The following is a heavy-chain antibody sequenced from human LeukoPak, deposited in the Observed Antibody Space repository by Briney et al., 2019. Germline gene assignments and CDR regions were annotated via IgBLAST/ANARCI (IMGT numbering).Heavy chain of an antibody. V-gene: IGHV1-2*02. CDR3: SRDFTLAYCGGDCYLGALEY. Sequence: EASVKVSCKASGYTFITYGISWVRQAPGQGLEWMGWINPNSGGTNYAQKFQGRVTMTRDTSITTAYMELSRLRSDDTAVYYCSRDFTLAYCGGDCYLGALEYWGQGTLVSVSS. CDR2: INPNSGGT. D-gene: IGHD2-21*02. CDR1: GYTFITYG. J-gene: IGHJ4*01.